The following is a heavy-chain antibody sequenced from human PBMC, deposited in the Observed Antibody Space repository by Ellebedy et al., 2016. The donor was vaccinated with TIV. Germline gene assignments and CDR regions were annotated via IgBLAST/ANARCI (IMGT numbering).Heavy chain of an antibody. V-gene: IGHV1-69*13. J-gene: IGHJ6*02. CDR1: GGTFSSYA. CDR2: IIPIFGTA. CDR3: ARDMWIAPLRTYYYYYGMDV. Sequence: AASVKVSCKASGGTFSSYAISWVRQAPGQGLEWMGGIIPIFGTAKYAQKFQGRVTITADESTSTAYMELSSLRSDDTAVYYCARDMWIAPLRTYYYYYGMDVWGQGTTVTVSS. D-gene: IGHD5-12*01.